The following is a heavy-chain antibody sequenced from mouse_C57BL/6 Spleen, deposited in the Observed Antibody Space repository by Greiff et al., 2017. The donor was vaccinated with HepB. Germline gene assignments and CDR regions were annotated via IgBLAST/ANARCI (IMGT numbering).Heavy chain of an antibody. D-gene: IGHD1-1*01. V-gene: IGHV1-26*01. J-gene: IGHJ3*01. CDR3: AREGFYYYGSRGGWFAY. Sequence: VQLQQSGPELVKPGASVKISCKASGYTFTDYYMNWVKQSHGKSLEWIGDINPNNGGTSYNQKFKGKATLTVDKSSSTAYMELRSLTSEDSAVYYCAREGFYYYGSRGGWFAYWGQGTLVTVSA. CDR2: INPNNGGT. CDR1: GYTFTDYY.